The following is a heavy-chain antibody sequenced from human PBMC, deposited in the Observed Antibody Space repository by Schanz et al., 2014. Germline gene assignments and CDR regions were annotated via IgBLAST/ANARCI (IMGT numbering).Heavy chain of an antibody. J-gene: IGHJ4*02. CDR1: GFSFSSYA. V-gene: IGHV3-23*04. Sequence: EVQLVESGGGLVQPGGSLRLSCAASGFSFSSYAMGWVRQARGKGLEWVSAMNESHSTIYYADSVRGRFTISRDNAENTLFLQMNSLRAGDAAVYYCARGLIAAAGGAFDYWGQGTLVAVSA. CDR2: MNESHSTI. CDR3: ARGLIAAAGGAFDY. D-gene: IGHD6-13*01.